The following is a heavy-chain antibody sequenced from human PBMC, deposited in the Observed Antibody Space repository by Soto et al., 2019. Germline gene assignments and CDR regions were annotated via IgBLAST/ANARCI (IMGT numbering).Heavy chain of an antibody. J-gene: IGHJ6*02. CDR2: INHSGST. V-gene: IGHV4-34*01. CDR1: GRSFSGYY. CDR3: ARGGRAAAGTRYYYYYGMDV. Sequence: AADTLSLTCAVYGRSFSGYYWSWIRQPPGKGLEWIGEINHSGSTNYNPSLKSRVTISVDTSKNQFSLKLSSVTAADTAVYYCARGGRAAAGTRYYYYYGMDVWGQGTTVTVSS. D-gene: IGHD6-13*01.